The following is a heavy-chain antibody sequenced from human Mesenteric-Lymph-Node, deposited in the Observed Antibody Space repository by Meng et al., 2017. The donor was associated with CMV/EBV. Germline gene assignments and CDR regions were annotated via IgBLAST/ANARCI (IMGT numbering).Heavy chain of an antibody. J-gene: IGHJ4*02. D-gene: IGHD4-17*01. CDR1: GFTFSNAW. V-gene: IGHV3-15*01. Sequence: GGSLRLSCAASGFTFSNAWMSWVRQAPGKGLEWVGRIKRKSEGGTADYAAPVKGRFTVSRDDSKNTLYLQMNSLKTEDTAVYYCTTGVRYGDPEIFDYWGQGTLVTVSS. CDR3: TTGVRYGDPEIFDY. CDR2: IKRKSEGGTA.